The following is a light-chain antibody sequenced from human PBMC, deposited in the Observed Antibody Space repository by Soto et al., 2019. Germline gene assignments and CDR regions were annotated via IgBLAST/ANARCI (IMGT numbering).Light chain of an antibody. CDR1: QSVSSRN. V-gene: IGKV3-20*01. CDR2: GAS. J-gene: IGKJ2*01. CDR3: LRYGDSPPAYT. Sequence: EIVLTQSPGTVSLSPGERAPLSCRASQSVSSRNLAWYRQKPGQAPSLLIFGASNRATGIPDRFSGSGSGTDFTLTISRLEPEDCAVYYCLRYGDSPPAYTFGQGTKLEIK.